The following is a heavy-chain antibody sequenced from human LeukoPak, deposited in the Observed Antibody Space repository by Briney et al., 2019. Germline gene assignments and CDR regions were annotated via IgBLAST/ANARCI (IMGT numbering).Heavy chain of an antibody. CDR3: ARLPRYSSGWYGDYFDY. V-gene: IGHV5-51*01. CDR1: GYSFTSYW. CDR2: IYPGDSDT. Sequence: GESLKISCKGSGYSFTSYWIGWVRQMPGKGLEWMGIIYPGDSDTRYSPSFQGQVTISADKSISTAYLQWSSLKASDTAMYYCARLPRYSSGWYGDYFDYWGQGTLVTVSS. J-gene: IGHJ4*02. D-gene: IGHD6-19*01.